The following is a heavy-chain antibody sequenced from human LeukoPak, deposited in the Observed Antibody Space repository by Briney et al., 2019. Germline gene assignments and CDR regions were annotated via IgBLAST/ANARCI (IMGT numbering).Heavy chain of an antibody. D-gene: IGHD3-10*01. CDR1: GFTFSSYE. J-gene: IGHJ5*02. Sequence: PGGSLRLSFAPSGFTFSSYEMNWVRQAPGKGLEWISYISNSGSTIYSADSVKGRFTISRDNAKNSLYLQMNSLRVEDTAVYYCARSWFEANRKSLNPWGQGCLVTVSS. CDR3: ARSWFEANRKSLNP. CDR2: ISNSGSTI. V-gene: IGHV3-48*03.